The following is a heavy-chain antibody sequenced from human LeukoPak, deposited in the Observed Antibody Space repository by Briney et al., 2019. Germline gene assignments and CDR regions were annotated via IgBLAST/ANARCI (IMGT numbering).Heavy chain of an antibody. V-gene: IGHV5-51*01. CDR1: GYSFTSYW. Sequence: GESLKISCKGSGYSFTSYWIGWVRQMPGKGLVYMGINHPGDSDTRYSPSFQGQVPISVDRSSSTAYIQWSRLQASDTAMYYCATHPGGLQSGFDNWGQGTLVTVSS. CDR2: NHPGDSDT. J-gene: IGHJ4*02. CDR3: ATHPGGLQSGFDN. D-gene: IGHD5-24*01.